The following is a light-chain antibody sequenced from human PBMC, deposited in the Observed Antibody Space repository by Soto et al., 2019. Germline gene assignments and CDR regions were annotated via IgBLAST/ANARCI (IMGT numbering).Light chain of an antibody. CDR2: GAS. J-gene: IGKJ1*01. V-gene: IGKV3-15*01. Sequence: EIVMTQCPATLSVSPGERATLSCRASQSVSSNLAWYQQKPGQAPRLLIYGASTRATGIPARFSGSGFGTEFTLTISSQQSEDFAVYYCQQYNNWPPWTFGQGTKVEIK. CDR1: QSVSSN. CDR3: QQYNNWPPWT.